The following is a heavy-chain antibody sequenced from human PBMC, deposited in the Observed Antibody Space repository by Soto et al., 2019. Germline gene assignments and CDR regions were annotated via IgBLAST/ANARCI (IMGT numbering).Heavy chain of an antibody. J-gene: IGHJ6*02. CDR1: GFTFSTYS. CDR2: MSSRSLTI. V-gene: IGHV3-48*02. D-gene: IGHD6-6*01. Sequence: EVQLVEAGGGLVQPGGSLRVSCAASGFTFSTYSMNWVRQAPGKGLEWVSYMSSRSLTIYYTDSVKGRFTISRDNAKNSLYLQMNRLRDEDTAVYYCAGGGSSSDNGMDVWGQGTTVTVSS. CDR3: AGGGSSSDNGMDV.